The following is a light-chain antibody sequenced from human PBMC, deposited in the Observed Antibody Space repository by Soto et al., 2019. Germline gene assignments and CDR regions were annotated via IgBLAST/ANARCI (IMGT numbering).Light chain of an antibody. CDR3: SSFTSNRTGV. V-gene: IGLV2-14*01. CDR2: EVS. CDR1: SSDFGGYNY. Sequence: QSALTQPASVSGSPGQSITISCTGTSSDFGGYNYVSWYQQHPGKAPKLMIYEVSNRPSGASHRFSGSNSGNTASLTISGLQAEDEADSYCSSFTSNRTGVFGGGPKLTVL. J-gene: IGLJ3*02.